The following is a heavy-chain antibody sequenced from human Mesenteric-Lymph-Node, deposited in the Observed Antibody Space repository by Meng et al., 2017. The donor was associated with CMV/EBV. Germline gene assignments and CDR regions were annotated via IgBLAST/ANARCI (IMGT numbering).Heavy chain of an antibody. CDR2: IYYSGST. V-gene: IGHV4-61*01. CDR3: ARATTLFWSGYYSYFDY. D-gene: IGHD3-3*01. Sequence: GSLRLSCTVSGGSVSSGSDFWSWIRQPPGKGLEWIGYIYYSGSTNYNPSLKSRVTISVDTSKNQFSLKLSSVTAADTAVYYCARATTLFWSGYYSYFDYWGQGTLVTVSS. CDR1: GGSVSSGSDF. J-gene: IGHJ4*02.